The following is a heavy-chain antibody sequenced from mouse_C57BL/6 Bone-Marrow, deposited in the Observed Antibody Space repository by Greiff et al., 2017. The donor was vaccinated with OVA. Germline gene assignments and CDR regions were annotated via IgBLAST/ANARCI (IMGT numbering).Heavy chain of an antibody. J-gene: IGHJ4*01. CDR3: ARKLRYLYYYAMDY. D-gene: IGHD1-1*01. CDR1: GYTFTSYW. V-gene: IGHV1-69*01. CDR2: IDPSDSYT. Sequence: QVQLQQPGAELVLPGASVKLSCKASGYTFTSYWMHWVKQRPGQGLEWIGEIDPSDSYTNSNQKFKGKSTLTVDKSSSTAYMQLSSLTSEDSAVYYCARKLRYLYYYAMDYWGQGTSVTVSS.